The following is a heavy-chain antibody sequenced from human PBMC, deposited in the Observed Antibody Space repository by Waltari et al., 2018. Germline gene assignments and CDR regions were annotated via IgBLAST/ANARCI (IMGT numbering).Heavy chain of an antibody. V-gene: IGHV3-7*03. CDR3: ARGSPDMSAAGPDY. Sequence: EVQLAESGGGLVRPGGSLRLPCPASGFSLRSYWLNWVRQPPGKGLEWVTNIEQDGREKYYVDSVKGRFTISRDNSKNSVYLQMNSLRAEDTAVYYCARGSPDMSAAGPDYWGQGTLVVVSS. CDR2: IEQDGREK. CDR1: GFSLRSYW. J-gene: IGHJ4*02. D-gene: IGHD6-13*01.